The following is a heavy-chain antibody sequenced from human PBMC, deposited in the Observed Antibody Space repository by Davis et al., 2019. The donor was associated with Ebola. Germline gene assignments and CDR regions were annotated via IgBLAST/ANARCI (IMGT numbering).Heavy chain of an antibody. Sequence: GESLKISCAASGFTFSSYGMNWVRQAPGKGLEWVSYISSSSSTIYYADSVKGRFTISRDNAKNSLYLQMNSLRAEDTAVYYCAKDYMDVWGQGTTVTVSS. CDR3: AKDYMDV. J-gene: IGHJ6*02. V-gene: IGHV3-48*01. CDR1: GFTFSSYG. CDR2: ISSSSSTI.